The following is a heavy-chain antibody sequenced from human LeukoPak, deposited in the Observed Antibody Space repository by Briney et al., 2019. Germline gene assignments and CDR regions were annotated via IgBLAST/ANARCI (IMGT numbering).Heavy chain of an antibody. V-gene: IGHV1-2*02. J-gene: IGHJ4*02. CDR1: EYTFTGYY. CDR2: INPNSGDT. CDR3: ARETIAVAGAFDY. Sequence: ALVKVSCKASEYTFTGYYMHWMRQAPGQGLEWMGWINPNSGDTNYAQKFQGRVTMTRDTSISTAYMELSRLRSDDMAVYSCARETIAVAGAFDYWGQGTLVTVSS. D-gene: IGHD6-19*01.